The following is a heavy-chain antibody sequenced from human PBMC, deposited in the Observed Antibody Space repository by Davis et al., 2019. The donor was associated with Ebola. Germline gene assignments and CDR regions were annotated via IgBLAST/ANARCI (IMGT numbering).Heavy chain of an antibody. CDR1: GGSISSSSYY. J-gene: IGHJ4*02. V-gene: IGHV4-39*01. CDR3: ARLPTSYALPMVDY. CDR2: IYYSGST. Sequence: SETLSLTCTVSGGSISSSSYYWGWIRQPPGKGLEWIGSIYYSGSTYYNPSPKSRVTISVDTSKNQFFLKLSSVTAADTAVYYCARLPTSYALPMVDYWGQGTLVTVSS. D-gene: IGHD2-8*01.